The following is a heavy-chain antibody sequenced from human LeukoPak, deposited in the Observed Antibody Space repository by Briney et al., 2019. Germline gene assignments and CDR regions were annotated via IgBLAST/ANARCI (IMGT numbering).Heavy chain of an antibody. CDR1: GFIFCSYA. V-gene: IGHV3-64*01. CDR2: ISSNGGST. J-gene: IGHJ4*02. D-gene: IGHD3-22*01. CDR3: ANFGGDSSGYYYPLDY. Sequence: GGSLRLSCAASGFIFCSYAMHWVRQAPGKGLEYVSAISSNGGSTYYANSVKGRFTISRDNSKNTLYLQMNSLRAEDTAVYYCANFGGDSSGYYYPLDYWGQGTLVTVSS.